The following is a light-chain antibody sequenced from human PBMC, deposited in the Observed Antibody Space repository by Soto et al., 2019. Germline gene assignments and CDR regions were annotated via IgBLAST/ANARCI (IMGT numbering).Light chain of an antibody. J-gene: IGLJ1*01. CDR1: SSDVGGYNY. CDR3: SSYTGSSTYV. CDR2: DVS. V-gene: IGLV2-14*01. Sequence: QSVLTRPASVSGSPGQSITISCTGTSSDVGGYNYVSWYQQHPGKAPKLMIYDVSNRPSGISNRFSGSKSGNTASLTISGLQAEDEADYYCSSYTGSSTYVFGTGTQLTVL.